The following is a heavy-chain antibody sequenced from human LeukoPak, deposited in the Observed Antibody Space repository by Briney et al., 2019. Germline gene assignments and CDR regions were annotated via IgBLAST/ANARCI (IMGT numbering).Heavy chain of an antibody. CDR3: ARFALTSSLDY. J-gene: IGHJ4*02. CDR2: IYPGDSDT. D-gene: IGHD6-13*01. CDR1: GYSFTSYW. Sequence: GESLKISCKGSGYSFTSYWIGWVRQMPGKGLEWMGIIYPGDSDTRCSPSFQGQVTLSVDRSISTAYLHWSGLKASDTAIYYCARFALTSSLDYWGREPWSPSPQ. V-gene: IGHV5-51*01.